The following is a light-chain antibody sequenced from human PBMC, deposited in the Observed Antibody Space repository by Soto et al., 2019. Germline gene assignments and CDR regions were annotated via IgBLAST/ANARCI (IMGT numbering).Light chain of an antibody. CDR2: DAS. Sequence: EVVLTQSPATLSLSPGERATLSCRASESIGNYLAWYQQKLGQAPILLIYDASHRAIGIPGRFSGDGSGTDFPLTISSLGPEDFAGYYCQWHSHGPPRHTFGGGTKVEIK. CDR1: ESIGNY. V-gene: IGKV3-11*01. J-gene: IGKJ4*01. CDR3: QWHSHGPPRHT.